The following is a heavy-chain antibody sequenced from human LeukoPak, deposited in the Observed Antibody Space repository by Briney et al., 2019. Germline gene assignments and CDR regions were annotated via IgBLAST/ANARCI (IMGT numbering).Heavy chain of an antibody. D-gene: IGHD5-12*01. J-gene: IGHJ4*02. CDR3: AKRKGGYDYGIGY. CDR2: ISYDGSNK. Sequence: GGSLRLSCAASGFTFSSYGMHWVRQAPGKGLEWVAVISYDGSNKYYADSVQGRFTISRDNSKNTLYLQMNSLRAEATAVYYCAKRKGGYDYGIGYWGQGTLVTVSS. CDR1: GFTFSSYG. V-gene: IGHV3-30*18.